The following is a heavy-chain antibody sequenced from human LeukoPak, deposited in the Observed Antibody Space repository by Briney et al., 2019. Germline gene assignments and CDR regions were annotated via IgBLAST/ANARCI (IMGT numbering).Heavy chain of an antibody. J-gene: IGHJ3*02. Sequence: PGGSLRLSCAASGFSFTTHSMNWVRQAPGKGLEWVSFISVTSSFISYADSVKGRFTTSRDNGENSLYLQMNGLRAEDTAVYYCVRELLWFGGPGAFDIWGQGAMVTVSS. CDR2: ISVTSSFI. V-gene: IGHV3-48*01. D-gene: IGHD3-10*01. CDR1: GFSFTTHS. CDR3: VRELLWFGGPGAFDI.